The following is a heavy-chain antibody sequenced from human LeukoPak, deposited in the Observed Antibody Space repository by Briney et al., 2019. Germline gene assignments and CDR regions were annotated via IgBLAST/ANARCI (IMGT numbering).Heavy chain of an antibody. CDR2: IKQDGSEK. CDR1: GFTFSSYW. CDR3: ARGYDFWSGYFSYYGMDV. V-gene: IGHV3-7*03. J-gene: IGHJ6*02. D-gene: IGHD3-3*01. Sequence: PGVSLRLSCAASGFTFSSYWMSWVRQAPGKGLEWVANIKQDGSEKYYVDSVKGRFTISRDNAKNSLYLQMNSLRAEDTAVYYCARGYDFWSGYFSYYGMDVWGQGTTVTVSS.